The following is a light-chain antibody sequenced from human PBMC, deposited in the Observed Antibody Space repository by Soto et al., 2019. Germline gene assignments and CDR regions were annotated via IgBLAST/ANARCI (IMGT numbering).Light chain of an antibody. J-gene: IGKJ1*01. CDR1: QSVSSN. V-gene: IGKV3-15*01. CDR3: QQYNNWPPWT. CDR2: GAS. Sequence: EIVMTQSPATLSVSPGERATLCCRASQSVSSNLAWYQQKPDQAPRLLIYGASTMATGIPARFSGSGSGTEFTLTISSLQSEDFAVYYCQQYNNWPPWTFGQGTKVEIK.